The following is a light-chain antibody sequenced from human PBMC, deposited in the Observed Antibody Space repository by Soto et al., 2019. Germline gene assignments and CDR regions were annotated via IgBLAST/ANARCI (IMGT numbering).Light chain of an antibody. J-gene: IGLJ1*01. CDR3: AAWDDSLNAR. V-gene: IGLV1-44*01. CDR2: IND. CDR1: SSNMGDNP. Sequence: QSVLTQPPSASGTPGQRITISCPESSSNMGDNPVNWYQQLPGAATKLLIYINDQRPSGVPDRFSGSKSGTSASLAISGLQPEDEADYYCAAWDDSLNARFGTATKVTVL.